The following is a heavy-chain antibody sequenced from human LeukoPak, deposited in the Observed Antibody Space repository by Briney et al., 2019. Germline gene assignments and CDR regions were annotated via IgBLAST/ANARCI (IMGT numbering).Heavy chain of an antibody. CDR2: INHSGST. D-gene: IGHD2-21*01. CDR3: AREGDSILHYMDV. Sequence: SETLSLTCAVYGGSFSGYYWSWIRQPPGKGLEWIGEINHSGSTNYNPSLKSRVTISVDTSKNQFSLKLSSVTAADTAVYYCAREGDSILHYMDVWGKGTTVTVSS. J-gene: IGHJ6*03. CDR1: GGSFSGYY. V-gene: IGHV4-34*01.